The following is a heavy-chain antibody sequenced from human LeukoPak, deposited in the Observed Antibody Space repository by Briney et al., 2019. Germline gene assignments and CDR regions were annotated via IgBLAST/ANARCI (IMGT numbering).Heavy chain of an antibody. CDR2: IKSNSDGGTT. Sequence: GGSLGLSCTASGFTFTDTWMTWVRQAPGKGLEWVGRIKSNSDGGTTDYAVPVKGRFSISRDDSKSTLYLQIYSLKTEDTAVYYCTTVHGAGPVNFDHWGQGSLVTVSS. V-gene: IGHV3-15*01. CDR1: GFTFTDTW. J-gene: IGHJ4*02. D-gene: IGHD3-10*01. CDR3: TTVHGAGPVNFDH.